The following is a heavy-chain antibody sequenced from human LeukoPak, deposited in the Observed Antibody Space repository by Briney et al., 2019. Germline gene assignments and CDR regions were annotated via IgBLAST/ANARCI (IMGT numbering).Heavy chain of an antibody. D-gene: IGHD2-2*02. CDR2: IIPILGIT. J-gene: IGHJ5*02. CDR1: GGTFSSYS. V-gene: IGHV1-69*04. CDR3: ATDRYCSSTSCYTAPSVFDP. Sequence: SVKVSCKASGGTFSSYSISWVRQAPGQGLEWMGRIIPILGITNYAQKFQGRVTMTEDTSTDTAYMELSSLRSEDTAVYYCATDRYCSSTSCYTAPSVFDPWGQGTLVTVSS.